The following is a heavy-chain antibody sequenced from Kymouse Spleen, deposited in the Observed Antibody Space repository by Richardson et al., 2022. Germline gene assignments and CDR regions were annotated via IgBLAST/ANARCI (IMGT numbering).Heavy chain of an antibody. Sequence: EVQLVESGGGLVQPGGSLRLSCAASGFTFSSYAMSWVRQAPGKGLEWVSAISGSGGSTYYADSVKGRFTISRDNSKNTLYLQMNSLRAEDTAVYYCAKDRRSITIFGVVGYYGMDVWGQGTTVTVSS. CDR1: GFTFSSYA. D-gene: IGHD3-3*01. V-gene: IGHV3-23*04. CDR2: ISGSGGST. CDR3: AKDRRSITIFGVVGYYGMDV. J-gene: IGHJ6*02.